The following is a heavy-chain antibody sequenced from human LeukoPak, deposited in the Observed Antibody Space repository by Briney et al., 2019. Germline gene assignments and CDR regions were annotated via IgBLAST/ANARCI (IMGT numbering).Heavy chain of an antibody. V-gene: IGHV1-69*06. CDR2: IIPIFGTA. D-gene: IGHD3-9*01. J-gene: IGHJ4*02. Sequence: SVKVSCKASGGTFSSYAISWVRQAPGQGIEWKGGIIPIFGTANYAQKFQGRVTITADKSTSTAYMELSSLRSEDTAVYYCARELPDYYDILTGYSAFDYWGQGTLVTVSS. CDR3: ARELPDYYDILTGYSAFDY. CDR1: GGTFSSYA.